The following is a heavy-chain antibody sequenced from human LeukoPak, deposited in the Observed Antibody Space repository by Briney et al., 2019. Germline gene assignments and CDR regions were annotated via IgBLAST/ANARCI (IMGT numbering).Heavy chain of an antibody. J-gene: IGHJ4*02. CDR3: AREPAANSDFDY. CDR1: GFTFSSYT. CDR2: ISYDGSNK. Sequence: GGSLRLSCAASGFTFSSYTMHWVRQAPGKGLEWVAVISYDGSNKYYADSVKGRFTTSRDNSKNTLYLQMNSLRAEDTAVYYCAREPAANSDFDYWGQGTLVTVSS. V-gene: IGHV3-30-3*01. D-gene: IGHD1-1*01.